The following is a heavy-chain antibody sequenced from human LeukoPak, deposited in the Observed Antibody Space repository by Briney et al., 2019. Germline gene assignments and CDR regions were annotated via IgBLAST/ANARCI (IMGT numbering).Heavy chain of an antibody. CDR1: GGSISSCSYY. CDR2: IYTSGST. CDR3: ARSLGVTITQYGMDV. V-gene: IGHV4-61*02. J-gene: IGHJ6*02. D-gene: IGHD5-12*01. Sequence: SETLSLTCTVSGGSISSCSYYWSWIRQPAGKGLEWIGRIYTSGSTNYNPSLKSRVNISVNTSKNQFSLKLSSVTAADTAVYYCARSLGVTITQYGMDVWGQGTTVTVSS.